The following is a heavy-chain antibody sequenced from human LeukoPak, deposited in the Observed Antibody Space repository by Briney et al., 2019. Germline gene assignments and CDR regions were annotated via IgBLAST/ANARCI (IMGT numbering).Heavy chain of an antibody. D-gene: IGHD5-12*01. CDR3: ARDGGVSGYDSEDFDY. J-gene: IGHJ4*02. V-gene: IGHV3-74*01. CDR1: GFTFDDYA. CDR2: INSDGSST. Sequence: PGGSLRLSCAASGFTFDDYAMHWVRQAPGKGLVWVSRINSDGSSTSYADSVKGRFTISRDNAKNTLYLQMNSLRAEDTAVYYCARDGGVSGYDSEDFDYWGQGTLVTVSS.